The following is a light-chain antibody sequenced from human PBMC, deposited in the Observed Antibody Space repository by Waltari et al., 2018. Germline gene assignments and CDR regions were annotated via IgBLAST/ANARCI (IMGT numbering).Light chain of an antibody. Sequence: QSDLTPTASVSGSPGQSLPISCTRTSCELGLYHLVPQYQQPPGKAPKLMIFDVRNRPSGVSNRFSGSKSGNTASLTISGLQAEDEADYYCSSYISSSTLELFGGGTSLTVL. V-gene: IGLV2-14*03. CDR2: DVR. CDR1: SCELGLYHL. CDR3: SSYISSSTLEL. J-gene: IGLJ2*01.